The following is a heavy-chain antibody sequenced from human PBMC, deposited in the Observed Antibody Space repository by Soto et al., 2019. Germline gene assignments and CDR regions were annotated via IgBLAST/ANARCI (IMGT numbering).Heavy chain of an antibody. D-gene: IGHD3-22*01. J-gene: IGHJ4*02. Sequence: PGGSLRLSCAASGFTFSSYAMSWVRQAPGKGLEWVSAISGSGGSTYYADSVKGRFTISRDNSKNTLYLQMNSLRAEDTAVYYWAKDITYYYDSSGYPYWGQGTLVTVSS. V-gene: IGHV3-23*01. CDR3: AKDITYYYDSSGYPY. CDR1: GFTFSSYA. CDR2: ISGSGGST.